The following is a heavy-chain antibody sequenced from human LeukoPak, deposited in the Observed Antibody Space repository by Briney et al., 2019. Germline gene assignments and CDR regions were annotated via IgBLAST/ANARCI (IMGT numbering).Heavy chain of an antibody. D-gene: IGHD4-17*01. J-gene: IGHJ3*01. Sequence: GGSLRLSCAASGFTFSNYAVMWVRQAPGQRLEWVSAITSAGAPRYADPVKGRFTISRDNSKNTLYLQMNSLRAEDTAQYFCARDPNGDYIGAFEFWGQGTGVTVSS. CDR2: ITSAGAP. CDR1: GFTFSNYA. V-gene: IGHV3-23*01. CDR3: ARDPNGDYIGAFEF.